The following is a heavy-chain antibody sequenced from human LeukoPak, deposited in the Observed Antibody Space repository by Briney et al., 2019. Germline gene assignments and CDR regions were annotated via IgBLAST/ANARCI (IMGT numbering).Heavy chain of an antibody. CDR3: ARGRVGYCSSTSCPDFDY. CDR1: GFTFSSYW. D-gene: IGHD2-2*01. CDR2: INSDGSST. V-gene: IGHV3-74*01. Sequence: PGGSLRLSCAASGFTFSSYWTHWVRQAPGKGLVWVSRINSDGSSTSYADSVKGRFTISRDNAKNTLYLQMNSLRAEDTAVYYCARGRVGYCSSTSCPDFDYWGQGTLVTVSS. J-gene: IGHJ4*02.